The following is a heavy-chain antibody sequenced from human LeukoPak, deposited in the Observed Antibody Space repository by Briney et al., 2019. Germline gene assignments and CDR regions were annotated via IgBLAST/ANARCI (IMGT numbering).Heavy chain of an antibody. Sequence: SGGSLRLSCAASGFTFSSYSMNWVRQAPGKGLEWVSSISSSSSYIYYADSVKGRFTISRDNAKNSLYLQMNSLRAEDTAVYYCARTSHDIVVLVAATPDYFDYWGQGTLVTVSS. J-gene: IGHJ4*02. V-gene: IGHV3-21*01. D-gene: IGHD2-15*01. CDR2: ISSSSSYI. CDR3: ARTSHDIVVLVAATPDYFDY. CDR1: GFTFSSYS.